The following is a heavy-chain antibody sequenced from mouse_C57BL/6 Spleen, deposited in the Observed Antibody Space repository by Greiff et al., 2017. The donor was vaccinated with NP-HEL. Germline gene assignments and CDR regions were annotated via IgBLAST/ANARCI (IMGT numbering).Heavy chain of an antibody. CDR2: INPNNGGT. V-gene: IGHV1-26*01. CDR1: GYTFTDYY. CDR3: AKIYYDYDGGFDY. J-gene: IGHJ2*01. Sequence: EVQLQQSGPELVKPGASVKISCKASGYTFTDYYMNWVKQSHGKSLEWIGDINPNNGGTSYNQKFKGKATLPVDTSSSTAYMDLRSLTSEDSAVYYCAKIYYDYDGGFDYWGQGTTLTVSS. D-gene: IGHD2-4*01.